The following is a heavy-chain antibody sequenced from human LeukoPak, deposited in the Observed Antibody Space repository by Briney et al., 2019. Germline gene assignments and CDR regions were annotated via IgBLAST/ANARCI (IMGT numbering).Heavy chain of an antibody. D-gene: IGHD3-3*01. CDR1: GFTFSSYS. J-gene: IGHJ4*02. CDR3: ARVPQGPMYYVDFDY. CDR2: ISSSSSYK. Sequence: PGGSLRLSCAASGFTFSSYSMNWVRQAPGKGLEWVSSISSSSSYKYYTESLKGRFTISRDNAKNSLYLQMNSLRAEDTAVYYCARVPQGPMYYVDFDYWGQGTQVTVSS. V-gene: IGHV3-21*01.